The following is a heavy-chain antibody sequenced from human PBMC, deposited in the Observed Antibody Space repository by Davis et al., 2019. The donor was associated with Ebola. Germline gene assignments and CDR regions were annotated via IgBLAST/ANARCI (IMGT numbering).Heavy chain of an antibody. J-gene: IGHJ4*02. Sequence: ASVKVSCKASGYTFTGYYMHWVRQAPGQGLEWMGWINPNSGGTNYAQKFQGRVTMTRDTSISTAYMELSRLRAEDTAVYYCARGLWESLSPFDYWGQGTLVTVSS. CDR1: GYTFTGYY. V-gene: IGHV1-2*02. CDR3: ARGLWESLSPFDY. CDR2: INPNSGGT. D-gene: IGHD3-16*01.